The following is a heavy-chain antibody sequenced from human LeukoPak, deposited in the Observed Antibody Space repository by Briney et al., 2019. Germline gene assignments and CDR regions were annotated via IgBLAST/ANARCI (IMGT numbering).Heavy chain of an antibody. Sequence: PGGSLRLSCTVSGFTVSSNSMSWVRQAPGKGLELVSFIYSDNTHYSDSVKGRFTISGDNAKNSLYLQMNSLRAENTAVYYYAPGEYGDYVWGQGTLVTVFS. CDR2: IYSDNT. CDR1: GFTVSSNS. V-gene: IGHV3-53*01. CDR3: APGEYGDYV. J-gene: IGHJ4*02. D-gene: IGHD4-17*01.